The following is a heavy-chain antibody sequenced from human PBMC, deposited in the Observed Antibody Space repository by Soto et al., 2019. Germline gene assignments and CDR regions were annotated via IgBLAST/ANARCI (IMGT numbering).Heavy chain of an antibody. D-gene: IGHD5-12*01. CDR1: GYTFTGYY. J-gene: IGHJ6*02. V-gene: IGHV1-2*04. CDR2: INPNSGGT. CDR3: ARVRRDGYNLGRYYYYGMDV. Sequence: ASVQVPCKASGYTFTGYYMHWVRQAPGQGLEWMGWINPNSGGTNYAQKFQGWVTMTRDTSISTAYMELSRLRSDDTAVYYCARVRRDGYNLGRYYYYGMDVWGQGTTVTVSS.